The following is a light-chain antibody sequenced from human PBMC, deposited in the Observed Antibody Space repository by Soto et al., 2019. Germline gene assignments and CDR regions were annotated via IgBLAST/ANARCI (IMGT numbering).Light chain of an antibody. CDR3: SSYAVTNIFV. V-gene: IGLV2-8*01. Sequence: QAVVTQPPSASGSPGQSVTISCSGTSSDVGGFNYVSWYQQHPGKAPKVLIYEVNKRPSGVPDRFSGSKSGSTASLTVSGLQAEDEADYYCSSYAVTNIFVFGTGTKLTVL. CDR1: SSDVGGFNY. CDR2: EVN. J-gene: IGLJ1*01.